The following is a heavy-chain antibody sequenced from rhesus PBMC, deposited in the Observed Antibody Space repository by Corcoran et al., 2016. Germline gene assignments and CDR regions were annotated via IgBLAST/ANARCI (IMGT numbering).Heavy chain of an antibody. Sequence: EVQLVQSGAEVQRTGESLKISCKTSGYSFTSYWISWVRKMPGKGLEWGGTRDPSDPQTRSIPPVQGAGTISDDKSISTADLQGSSLKASDSATYYWARCWPPTRFDVWGPGVLVTVSS. D-gene: IGHD1-1*01. CDR3: ARCWPPTRFDV. V-gene: IGHV5-2*01. J-gene: IGHJ5-1*01. CDR2: RDPSDPQT. CDR1: GYSFTSYW.